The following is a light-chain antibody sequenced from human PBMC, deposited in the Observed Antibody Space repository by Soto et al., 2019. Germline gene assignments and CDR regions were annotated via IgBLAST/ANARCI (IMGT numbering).Light chain of an antibody. CDR1: QSVSTK. Sequence: EMVMTQSPATLSVSLGERATLSCRASQSVSTKLVWYQQKPGQAPRLLIYGASTRATGIPARFSGSGSGTEFTLTISSLQSEDFAXXXXQQXDQGWTFGQGTKVEIK. J-gene: IGKJ1*01. CDR2: GAS. CDR3: QQXDQGWT. V-gene: IGKV3-15*01.